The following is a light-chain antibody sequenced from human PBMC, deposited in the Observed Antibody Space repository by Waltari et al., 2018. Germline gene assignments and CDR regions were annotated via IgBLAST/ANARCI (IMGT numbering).Light chain of an antibody. Sequence: EIVMTQSPATLSVYPGERVTLSCRASQYIGTNLAWYQQKPGQAPRLLIYTASTRATGIPARFSGSGSGTDFTLTISGLQSEDFAVYYCEQYNNWPPCTFGQGTRLEI. CDR3: EQYNNWPPCT. CDR1: QYIGTN. V-gene: IGKV3D-15*01. J-gene: IGKJ2*02. CDR2: TAS.